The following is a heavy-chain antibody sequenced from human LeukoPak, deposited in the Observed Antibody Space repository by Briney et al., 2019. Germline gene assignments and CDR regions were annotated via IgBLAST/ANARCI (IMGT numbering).Heavy chain of an antibody. CDR3: ARVQLVRQWRGGFDY. J-gene: IGHJ4*02. CDR2: IYYSGNT. V-gene: IGHV4-39*07. Sequence: PSETLSLTCTVSGGSISSSSYYWGWIRQPPGKGLEWIGSIYYSGNTYYNPSLKSRVTISVDTSKNQFSLKLSSVTAADTAVYYCARVQLVRQWRGGFDYWGQGTLVTVSS. CDR1: GGSISSSSYY. D-gene: IGHD6-19*01.